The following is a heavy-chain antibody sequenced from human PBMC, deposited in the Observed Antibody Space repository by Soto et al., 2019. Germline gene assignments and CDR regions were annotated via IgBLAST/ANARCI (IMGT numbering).Heavy chain of an antibody. J-gene: IGHJ6*02. CDR2: IWYDGSNK. CDR3: ARYRVVPAYDYYGMDV. V-gene: IGHV3-33*01. D-gene: IGHD2-2*01. Sequence: GGSLRLSCAASGFTFSSYGMHWVRQAPGKGLEWVAVIWYDGSNKYYADSVKGRFTISRDNSKNTLYLQMNSLRAEDTAVYYCARYRVVPAYDYYGMDVWGQGTTVTVSS. CDR1: GFTFSSYG.